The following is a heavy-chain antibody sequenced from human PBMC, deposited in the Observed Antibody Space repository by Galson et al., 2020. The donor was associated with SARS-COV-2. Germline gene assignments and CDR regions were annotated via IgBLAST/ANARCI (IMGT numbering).Heavy chain of an antibody. D-gene: IGHD3-10*01. CDR1: GGSISSGGYY. V-gene: IGHV4-31*03. Sequence: SETLSLTCTVSGGSISSGGYYWSWIRQHPGKGLEWIGYINYSGSTYSNQSLKSRVTISVDTSKNQFSLKLSSVTAADTAVYYCARAFGTLSPFDYWGQGTLVTVSS. CDR2: INYSGST. CDR3: ARAFGTLSPFDY. J-gene: IGHJ4*02.